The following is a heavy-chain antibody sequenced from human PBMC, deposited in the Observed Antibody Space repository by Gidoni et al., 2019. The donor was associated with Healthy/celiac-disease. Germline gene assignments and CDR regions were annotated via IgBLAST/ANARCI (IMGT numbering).Heavy chain of an antibody. CDR3: ARDLLRESPKLDY. Sequence: QVQLVESGGGVVQPGRSLRLSCAASGLPFSSYAMHWVRQAPGKGLEWVAVISYDGSNKYYADSVKGRFTISRDNSKNTLYLQMNSLRAEDTAVYYCARDLLRESPKLDYWGQGTLVTVSS. J-gene: IGHJ4*02. D-gene: IGHD3-3*01. CDR2: ISYDGSNK. CDR1: GLPFSSYA. V-gene: IGHV3-30*01.